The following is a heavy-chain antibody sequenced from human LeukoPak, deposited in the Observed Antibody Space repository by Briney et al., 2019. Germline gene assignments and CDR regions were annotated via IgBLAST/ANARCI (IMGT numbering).Heavy chain of an antibody. CDR1: GGSISSYY. V-gene: IGHV4-4*07. D-gene: IGHD6-13*01. Sequence: SETLSLTCTVSGGSISSYYWSWIRQPAGKGLEWIGRIYTSGSTNYNPSLKSRVTISVDTSKNQFSLKLSSVTAADTAVYYCRGGSSWYEGQDYWGQGTLVTVSS. CDR3: RGGSSWYEGQDY. J-gene: IGHJ4*02. CDR2: IYTSGST.